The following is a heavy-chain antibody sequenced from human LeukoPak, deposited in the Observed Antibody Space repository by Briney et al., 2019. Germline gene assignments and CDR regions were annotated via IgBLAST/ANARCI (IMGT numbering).Heavy chain of an antibody. CDR2: FYHSGT. V-gene: IGHV4-59*01. J-gene: IGHJ4*02. Sequence: PSETLSLTCTVSGDSMSTSYWSWIRQPLGKGLEWIGYFYHSGTDYNPSLKSRVTISGDMSNNQFSLKLSPVTAADTAIYYCARGWRGDHFDYWGQGTLVGVSS. CDR1: GDSMSTSY. CDR3: ARGWRGDHFDY. D-gene: IGHD3-16*01.